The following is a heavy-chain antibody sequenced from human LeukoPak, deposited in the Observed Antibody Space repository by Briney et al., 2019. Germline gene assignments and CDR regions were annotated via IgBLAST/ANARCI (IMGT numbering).Heavy chain of an antibody. CDR2: IYTSGST. J-gene: IGHJ4*02. CDR3: ARDRYYYGSESYYFDY. Sequence: PSETLSLTCTVSGGSISSYYWSWIRQPAGKGLEWIGRIYTSGSTNYNPSLKSRVTMSVDTSKNQFSLKLSSVTAADTAVYYCARDRYYYGSESYYFDYWGQGTLVTVSS. D-gene: IGHD3-10*01. V-gene: IGHV4-4*07. CDR1: GGSISSYY.